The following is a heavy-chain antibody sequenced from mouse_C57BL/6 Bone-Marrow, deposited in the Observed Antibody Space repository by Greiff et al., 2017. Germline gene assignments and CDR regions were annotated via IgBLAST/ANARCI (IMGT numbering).Heavy chain of an antibody. CDR3: TREGLYGSSLFAY. CDR1: GYTFTDYE. CDR2: IDPENGGT. V-gene: IGHV1-15*01. J-gene: IGHJ3*01. D-gene: IGHD1-1*01. Sequence: QVQLQQSGAELVRPGASVTLSCKASGYTFTDYEMHWVKQTPVHGLEWIGAIDPENGGTAYNQKFKGKAILTADKSSSTAYMELRSLTSEDSAVYYCTREGLYGSSLFAYWGQGTLVTVSA.